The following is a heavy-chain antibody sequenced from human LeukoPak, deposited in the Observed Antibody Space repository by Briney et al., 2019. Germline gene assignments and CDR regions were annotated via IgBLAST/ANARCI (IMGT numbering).Heavy chain of an antibody. CDR3: ARLYCSGGSCYSLIDY. Sequence: VASVKVSCKASGYTFTSYGISWVRQAPGQGLEWMGWISAYNGNTNYAQKLQGRVTMTTDTSTSTAYMELRSLRSDDTAVYCCARLYCSGGSCYSLIDYWGQGTLVTVSS. CDR2: ISAYNGNT. V-gene: IGHV1-18*01. J-gene: IGHJ4*02. D-gene: IGHD2-15*01. CDR1: GYTFTSYG.